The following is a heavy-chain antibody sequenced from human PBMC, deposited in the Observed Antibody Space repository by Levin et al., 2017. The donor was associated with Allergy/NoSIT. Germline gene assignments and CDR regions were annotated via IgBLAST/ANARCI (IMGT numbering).Heavy chain of an antibody. D-gene: IGHD3-10*01. CDR1: DRSFSGYY. Sequence: GSLRLSCAVYDRSFSGYYWNWIRQPPGKGLEWIGEINHSGATNYNPSLKSRVTISVDTSKNQFSLRLNSVTAADTAVYYCAREDTIGGAFDIWGQGTRVTVSS. CDR3: AREDTIGGAFDI. CDR2: INHSGAT. J-gene: IGHJ3*02. V-gene: IGHV4-34*01.